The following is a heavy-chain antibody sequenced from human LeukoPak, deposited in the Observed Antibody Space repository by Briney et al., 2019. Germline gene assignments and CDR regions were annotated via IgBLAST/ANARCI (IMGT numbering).Heavy chain of an antibody. Sequence: SETLSLTCTVSGGSISSSSYYWGWIRQPPGKGLEWIGSIFHSGRTYNNPSLKSRVTISVDRSENQFSLKVSSVTAADTAVYYCARYSSSWYVDYWGQGTQVTVSS. V-gene: IGHV4-39*07. D-gene: IGHD6-13*01. CDR3: ARYSSSWYVDY. CDR2: IFHSGRT. CDR1: GGSISSSSYY. J-gene: IGHJ4*02.